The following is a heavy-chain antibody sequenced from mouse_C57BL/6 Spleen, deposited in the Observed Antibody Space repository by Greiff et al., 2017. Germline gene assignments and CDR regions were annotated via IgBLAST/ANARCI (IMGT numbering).Heavy chain of an antibody. V-gene: IGHV1-59*01. J-gene: IGHJ3*01. CDR3: ASYSSGYSWFAY. CDR2: IDPSDSYT. D-gene: IGHD3-2*02. CDR1: GYTFTSYW. Sequence: VQLQQSGAELVRPGTSVKLSCKASGYTFTSYWMHWVKQRPGQGLEWIGVIDPSDSYTNYNQKFKGKATLTVDTSSSTAYMQLSSLTSEDSAVYYCASYSSGYSWFAYWGQGTLVTVSA.